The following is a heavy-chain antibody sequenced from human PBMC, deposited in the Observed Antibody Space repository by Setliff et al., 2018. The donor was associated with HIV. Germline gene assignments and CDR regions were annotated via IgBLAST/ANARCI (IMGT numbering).Heavy chain of an antibody. D-gene: IGHD2-2*01. V-gene: IGHV4-31*03. CDR1: GGSISSGGHY. J-gene: IGHJ6*03. Sequence: PSETLSLTCTVSGGSISSGGHYWSWSREHPGKGLEWIGYIYYSGSTYYNPSLKSRVTITVDTSKNQFSLKLGSVTAADTAAYCCARCPSPPYSTSTTCYVGYYYMDVWGKGTTVTVSS. CDR3: ARCPSPPYSTSTTCYVGYYYMDV. CDR2: IYYSGST.